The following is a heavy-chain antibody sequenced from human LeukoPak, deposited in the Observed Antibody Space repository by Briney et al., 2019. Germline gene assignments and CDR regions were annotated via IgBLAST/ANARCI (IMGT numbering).Heavy chain of an antibody. V-gene: IGHV1-2*02. Sequence: ASVKVSCTASGYTFTGYYMHWVRQAPGQGLEWMGWINPNSGGTNYAQKFQGRVTMTRDTSISTAYMELSRLRSDDTAVYYCARVRRWLQLPGYFDYWGQGTLVTVSS. CDR3: ARVRRWLQLPGYFDY. CDR1: GYTFTGYY. J-gene: IGHJ4*02. CDR2: INPNSGGT. D-gene: IGHD5-12*01.